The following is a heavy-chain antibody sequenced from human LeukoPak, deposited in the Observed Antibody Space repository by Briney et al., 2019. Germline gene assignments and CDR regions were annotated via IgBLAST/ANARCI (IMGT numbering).Heavy chain of an antibody. CDR2: IYYSGST. CDR3: ARWFGELQLAWFDP. Sequence: PSETLSLTCTVSGGSISSGGYYWSWIRQHPGKGLEWIGYIYYSGSTYYNPSLKSRVTISVDTSKNQFSLKLSSVTAADTAVYYCARWFGELQLAWFDPWGQGTLVTVSS. D-gene: IGHD3-10*01. J-gene: IGHJ5*02. CDR1: GGSISSGGYY. V-gene: IGHV4-31*03.